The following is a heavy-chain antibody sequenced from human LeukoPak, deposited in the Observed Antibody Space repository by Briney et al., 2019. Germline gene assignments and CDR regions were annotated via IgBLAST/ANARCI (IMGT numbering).Heavy chain of an antibody. J-gene: IGHJ4*02. CDR2: ISSSSSTI. V-gene: IGHV3-48*04. CDR1: GFTFSSYS. Sequence: GGSLRLSCAASGFTFSSYSMNWVRQAPGKGLEWVSYISSSSSTIYYADSVKGRFTMSRDNAKNSLYLQMNSLRAKDTAVYFCARDLYLYCSGGSCYHHTFDYWGQGTLVTVSS. D-gene: IGHD2-15*01. CDR3: ARDLYLYCSGGSCYHHTFDY.